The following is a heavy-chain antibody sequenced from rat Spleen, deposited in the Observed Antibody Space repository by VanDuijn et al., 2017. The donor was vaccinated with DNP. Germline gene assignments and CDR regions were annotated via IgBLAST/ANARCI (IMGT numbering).Heavy chain of an antibody. CDR3: TRDDGDYGWFAS. Sequence: EVQLVESGGGLVQPGGSLKLSCAASGFTFSDYNMAWVRQAPKKGLEWVTTIIFDGSPTYYRDSVKGRFTISRDNARSTLYLQMNSLQTDDTGTYYCTRDDGDYGWFASWGQGTLVTVSS. CDR1: GFTFSDYN. V-gene: IGHV5-7*01. CDR2: IIFDGSPT. D-gene: IGHD1-11*01. J-gene: IGHJ3*01.